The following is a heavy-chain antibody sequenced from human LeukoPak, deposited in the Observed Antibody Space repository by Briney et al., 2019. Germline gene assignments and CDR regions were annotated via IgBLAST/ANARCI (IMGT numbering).Heavy chain of an antibody. J-gene: IGHJ6*03. V-gene: IGHV1-46*01. CDR3: ARMGVSGWHYYYMDV. CDR2: INPSGGST. D-gene: IGHD6-19*01. CDR1: GYTFTSYY. Sequence: RASVKVSCKASGYTFTSYYMHWVRQAPGQGLEWMGIINPSGGSTSYAQKFQGRVTMTRDMSTSTVYMELSSLRSEDTAVYYCARMGVSGWHYYYMDVWGKGTTVTISS.